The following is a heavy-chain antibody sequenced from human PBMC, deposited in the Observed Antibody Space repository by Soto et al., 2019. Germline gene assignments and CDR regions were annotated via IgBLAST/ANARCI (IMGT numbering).Heavy chain of an antibody. Sequence: PVGSLRLSCAVSGFTFSSAWMSWVRQTPGKGLEWVGRIKSKTDGGTTDHAAPVKGRFTISRDDSKKTLYLQMNSLKTEDTAVYYCTTVSYYDSSGYAFDIWGQGTVVTVSS. J-gene: IGHJ3*02. CDR3: TTVSYYDSSGYAFDI. CDR1: GFTFSSAW. V-gene: IGHV3-15*01. CDR2: IKSKTDGGTT. D-gene: IGHD3-22*01.